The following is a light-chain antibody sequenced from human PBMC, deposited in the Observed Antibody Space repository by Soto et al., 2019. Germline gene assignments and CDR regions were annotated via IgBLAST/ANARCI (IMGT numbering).Light chain of an antibody. Sequence: QSVLTQPASVSGSPGQSITISCTGTSSDVGGYNYVSWYQQHPGKAPKLIIYDVSNRPSGVSNRFSGSKAGNTASLTISGLQAEDEDAYYCSSYTSSSTLGVVFGGGTKLTVL. CDR3: SSYTSSSTLGVV. CDR1: SSDVGGYNY. V-gene: IGLV2-14*01. CDR2: DVS. J-gene: IGLJ2*01.